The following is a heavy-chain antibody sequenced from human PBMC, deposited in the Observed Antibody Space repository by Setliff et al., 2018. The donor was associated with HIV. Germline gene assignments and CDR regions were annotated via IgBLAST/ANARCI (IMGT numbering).Heavy chain of an antibody. CDR2: IYYSGSI. Sequence: SETLSLTCTVSGGSISNSAYYWGWVRQPPGKGLEWIGAIYYSGSIYHNPSLNSRVTTSVDKSKNQFSLKLSSVTAADTAVFYCARVPFTTGFDYWGQGILVTVSS. CDR3: ARVPFTTGFDY. J-gene: IGHJ4*02. V-gene: IGHV4-39*07. CDR1: GGSISNSAYY. D-gene: IGHD3-3*01.